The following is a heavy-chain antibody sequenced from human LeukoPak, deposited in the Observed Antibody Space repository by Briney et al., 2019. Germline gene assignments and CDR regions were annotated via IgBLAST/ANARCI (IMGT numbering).Heavy chain of an antibody. Sequence: ASVKVSCKASGYTFTGYYMHWVRQAPGQGLEWMGWINPNSGGTNYAQKFQGRVTMTRDTSISTAYMELSRLRSDDTAVYYCAREGSDSSGWTEKYNWFDPWGQGTLVTVSS. J-gene: IGHJ5*02. V-gene: IGHV1-2*02. CDR2: INPNSGGT. CDR3: AREGSDSSGWTEKYNWFDP. D-gene: IGHD6-19*01. CDR1: GYTFTGYY.